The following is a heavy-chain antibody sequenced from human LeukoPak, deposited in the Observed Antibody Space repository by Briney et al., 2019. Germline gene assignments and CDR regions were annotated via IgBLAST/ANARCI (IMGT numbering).Heavy chain of an antibody. J-gene: IGHJ6*02. CDR1: GYTFTGYY. CDR3: ARGGYDFWSGYYRYYYYGMDV. Sequence: ASVKVSCKASGYTFTGYYMHRVRQAPGQGLEWMGWINPNSGGTNYAQKFQGRVTMTRDTSISTAYMELSRLRSDDTAVYYCARGGYDFWSGYYRYYYYGMDVWGQGTTVTVSS. V-gene: IGHV1-2*02. CDR2: INPNSGGT. D-gene: IGHD3-3*01.